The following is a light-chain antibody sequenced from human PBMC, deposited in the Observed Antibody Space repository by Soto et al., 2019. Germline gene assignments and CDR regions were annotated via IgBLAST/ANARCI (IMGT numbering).Light chain of an antibody. CDR1: QSVGSN. CDR2: GAS. CDR3: QQYNNWLST. J-gene: IGKJ4*01. V-gene: IGKV3-15*01. Sequence: EIVMTQSPATLSVSPGERATLSCRASQSVGSNLAWYQQKPGQAPRLLIYGASTRATGIPARFSGSGSGTEFTLTISSLQSEDFAVYYCQQYNNWLSTFGGGTKVEIK.